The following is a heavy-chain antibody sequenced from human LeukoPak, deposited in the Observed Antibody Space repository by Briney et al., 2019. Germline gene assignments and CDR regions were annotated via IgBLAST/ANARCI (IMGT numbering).Heavy chain of an antibody. V-gene: IGHV1-69*04. CDR2: IIPILGIA. J-gene: IGHJ6*02. Sequence: SVKVSCKASGGTFSSYAISWVRQAPGQGLEWMGRIIPILGIANYAQKFQGRVTITADKSTSTAYMDLSSLRSEDTAVYYCARDPDYYDSSGYYYGMDVWGQGTTVTVSS. CDR3: ARDPDYYDSSGYYYGMDV. D-gene: IGHD3-22*01. CDR1: GGTFSSYA.